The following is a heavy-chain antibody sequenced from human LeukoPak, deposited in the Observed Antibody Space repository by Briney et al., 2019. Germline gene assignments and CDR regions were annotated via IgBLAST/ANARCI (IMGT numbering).Heavy chain of an antibody. CDR3: ARGRGMITFGGVIVRPLFDY. D-gene: IGHD3-16*02. V-gene: IGHV4-34*01. Sequence: SETLSLTCAVYGGSFSGYYWSWIRQPPGKGLEWIGEINHSGSTNYNPSHKSRVTISVDTSKNQFSLKLSSVTAADTAVYYCARGRGMITFGGVIVRPLFDYWGQGTLVTVSS. CDR1: GGSFSGYY. CDR2: INHSGST. J-gene: IGHJ4*02.